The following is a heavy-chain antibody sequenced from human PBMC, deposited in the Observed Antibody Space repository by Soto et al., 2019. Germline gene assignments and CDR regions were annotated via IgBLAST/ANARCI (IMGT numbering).Heavy chain of an antibody. D-gene: IGHD2-21*01. CDR3: AKYAVYTDGLWLMDH. Sequence: EVQLLESGGSFVHPGGSLRLSCTASGLPHSRFAMMWVRQAPGKGLECVSGIYGSGRGIEYADSVKGRFTISRDNSKNTVYLQMTDLRADDTAVYYCAKYAVYTDGLWLMDHWGQGTQVTVSS. CDR2: IYGSGRGI. V-gene: IGHV3-23*05. CDR1: GLPHSRFA. J-gene: IGHJ4*02.